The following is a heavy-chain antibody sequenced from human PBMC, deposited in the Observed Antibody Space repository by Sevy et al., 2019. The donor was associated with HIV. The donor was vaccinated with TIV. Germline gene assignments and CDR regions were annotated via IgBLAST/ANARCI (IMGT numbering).Heavy chain of an antibody. CDR1: GFTFSSYA. Sequence: GGSLRLSCAASGFTFSSYAMSWVRQAPGKGLERVSAISGSGGSTYYADSVKGRFTISRDNSKNTPYLQMNSLRAEDTAVYYCAKVPRITMVRGDYFDYWGQGTLVTVSS. J-gene: IGHJ4*02. V-gene: IGHV3-23*01. D-gene: IGHD3-10*01. CDR3: AKVPRITMVRGDYFDY. CDR2: ISGSGGST.